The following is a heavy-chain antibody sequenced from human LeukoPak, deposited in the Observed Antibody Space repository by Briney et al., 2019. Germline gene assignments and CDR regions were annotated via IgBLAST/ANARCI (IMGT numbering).Heavy chain of an antibody. J-gene: IGHJ6*02. V-gene: IGHV4-4*02. CDR1: GGSISSSNW. CDR2: IYHSGRT. Sequence: PSETLSLTCAVSGGSISSSNWWNWVRQPPGKGLEWIGEIYHSGRTNYNPSLKSRVTISVVKSKNQFSLKLSSVTAADTAVYHCARASPSMDVWGQGTTVTVSS. CDR3: ARASPSMDV.